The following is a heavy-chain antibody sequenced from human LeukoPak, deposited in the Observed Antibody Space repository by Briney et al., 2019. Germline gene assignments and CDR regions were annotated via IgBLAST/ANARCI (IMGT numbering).Heavy chain of an antibody. D-gene: IGHD6-19*01. CDR1: GFTFSSYS. CDR2: IKSSSSTI. J-gene: IGHJ4*02. CDR3: ARGSSGLEDY. V-gene: IGHV3-48*01. Sequence: PGGSLRLSCVVSGFTFSSYSMNWVRRAPGKGLEWVSYIKSSSSTIHYADSVKGRFTVSRDNAKNSLYLQMNSLRAEDTGVYYCARGSSGLEDYWGQGTLVIVSS.